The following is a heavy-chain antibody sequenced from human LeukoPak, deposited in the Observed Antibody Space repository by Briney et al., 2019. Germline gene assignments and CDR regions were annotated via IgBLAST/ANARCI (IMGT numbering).Heavy chain of an antibody. V-gene: IGHV4-59*08. CDR3: ARHQSRGSLDY. CDR1: GGSISNHF. Sequence: SSETLSLTCTVSGGSISNHFWSWIRQPPGRGLEWIGYIYSSGSTNYNPSLKSRVTISVDTSKNQFSLKLTSVTAADTAVYLCARHQSRGSLDYWGQGTLVTVSS. D-gene: IGHD3-10*01. J-gene: IGHJ4*02. CDR2: IYSSGST.